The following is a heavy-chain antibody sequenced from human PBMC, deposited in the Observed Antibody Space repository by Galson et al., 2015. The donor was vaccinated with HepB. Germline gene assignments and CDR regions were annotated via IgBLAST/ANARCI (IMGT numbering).Heavy chain of an antibody. J-gene: IGHJ3*02. D-gene: IGHD3-3*01. CDR1: GFTVSSNY. CDR2: IYSGGST. CDR3: ARGGFWSGYYNGAFDI. V-gene: IGHV3-53*01. Sequence: SLRLSCAASGFTVSSNYMSWVRQAPGKGLEWVSVIYSGGSTYYADSVKGRFTISRDNSKNTLYLQMNSLRAEDTAVYYCARGGFWSGYYNGAFDIWGQGTMVTVSS.